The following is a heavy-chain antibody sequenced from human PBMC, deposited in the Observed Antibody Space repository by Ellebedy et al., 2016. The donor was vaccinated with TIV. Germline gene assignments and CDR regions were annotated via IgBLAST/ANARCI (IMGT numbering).Heavy chain of an antibody. V-gene: IGHV4-59*01. Sequence: SETLSLTCTVSGGSISSYYWSWIRQPPGKGLEWIGYIYYSGSTNYNPSLKSRVTISVDTSKNQFSLKLSSVTAADTAVYYCASPPASSSWYYGWFDPWGQGTLVTVSS. CDR3: ASPPASSSWYYGWFDP. CDR1: GGSISSYY. J-gene: IGHJ5*02. CDR2: IYYSGST. D-gene: IGHD6-13*01.